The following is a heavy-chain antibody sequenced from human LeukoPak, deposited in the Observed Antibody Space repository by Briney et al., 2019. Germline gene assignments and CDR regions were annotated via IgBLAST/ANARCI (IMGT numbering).Heavy chain of an antibody. Sequence: PGGSLRLSCAASGFTFTTYSMNWVRQAPGKGLEWVANIKQDGSEKYYVDSVKGRFTISRDNAKNSLYLQMNSLRAEDTAVYYCAREVGILTGYYPYYYYYGMDVWGQGTTVTVSS. CDR2: IKQDGSEK. CDR1: GFTFTTYS. V-gene: IGHV3-7*01. D-gene: IGHD3-9*01. J-gene: IGHJ6*02. CDR3: AREVGILTGYYPYYYYYGMDV.